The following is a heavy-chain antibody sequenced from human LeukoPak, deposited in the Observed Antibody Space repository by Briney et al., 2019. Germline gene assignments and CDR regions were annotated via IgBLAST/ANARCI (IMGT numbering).Heavy chain of an antibody. V-gene: IGHV3-23*01. J-gene: IGHJ4*02. CDR3: AKDQRYFDWLRAFDY. CDR2: ISGSGGST. D-gene: IGHD3-9*01. Sequence: PGRSLRLSCVTSGFTFSNYWMHWVRQAPGKGLEWVSAISGSGGSTYYADSVKGRFTISRDNSKNTLYLQMNSLRAEDTAVYYCAKDQRYFDWLRAFDYWGQGTLVTVSS. CDR1: GFTFSNYW.